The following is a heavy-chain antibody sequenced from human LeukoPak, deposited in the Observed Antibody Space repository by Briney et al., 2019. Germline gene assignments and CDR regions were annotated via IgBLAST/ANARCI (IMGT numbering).Heavy chain of an antibody. CDR3: ARAVGPFWAFDI. CDR1: GDIFSSNG. J-gene: IGHJ3*02. Sequence: ASVKVSCKASGDIFSSNGISWVRQAPGQGLEWMGWISAYNGNTNYAQKLQGRVTMTTDTSTSTAYMELRSLRSDDTAVYYCARAVGPFWAFDIWGQGTMVTVSS. D-gene: IGHD4-23*01. V-gene: IGHV1-18*01. CDR2: ISAYNGNT.